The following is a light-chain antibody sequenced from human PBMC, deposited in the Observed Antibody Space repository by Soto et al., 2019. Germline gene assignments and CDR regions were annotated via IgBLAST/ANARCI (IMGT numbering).Light chain of an antibody. Sequence: DIQMTQSPSSLSASVGDRVTITCRASQNINSYLNWYQQNAGKAPKVLIYAASSLQSGVPSRFSGSGSGTDFTLTISSLQPEDFATYYCQQSYNTPFTFGHGTTVDIK. CDR2: AAS. CDR3: QQSYNTPFT. J-gene: IGKJ3*01. V-gene: IGKV1-39*01. CDR1: QNINSY.